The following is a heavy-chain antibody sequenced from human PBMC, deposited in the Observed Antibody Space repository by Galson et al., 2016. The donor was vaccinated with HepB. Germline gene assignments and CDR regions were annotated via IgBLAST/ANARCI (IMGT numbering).Heavy chain of an antibody. Sequence: SLRLSCAASGFTFSSYSMNWVRQAPGKGLEWVSSISSSSSYIYYADSVKGRFTISRDNAKNSLHLQMNSLRAEDTAVYYCARDSVTSYDILTGYFPIDYWGQGALVTVSS. J-gene: IGHJ4*02. CDR2: ISSSSSYI. CDR1: GFTFSSYS. V-gene: IGHV3-21*01. D-gene: IGHD3-9*01. CDR3: ARDSVTSYDILTGYFPIDY.